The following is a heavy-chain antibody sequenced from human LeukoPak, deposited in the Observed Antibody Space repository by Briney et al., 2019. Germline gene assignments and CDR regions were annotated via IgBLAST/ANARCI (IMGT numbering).Heavy chain of an antibody. CDR3: AREPPRLPHHVEEEYFDY. Sequence: ASVKVSCKASGYTFTSYGISWVRQAPGQGLEWMGWISAYNGNTNYAQKLQGRVTMTTDTSTSTAYMELRSLRSEDTAVYYCAREPPRLPHHVEEEYFDYWGQGTLVTVSS. CDR1: GYTFTSYG. V-gene: IGHV1-18*01. CDR2: ISAYNGNT. J-gene: IGHJ4*02. D-gene: IGHD5/OR15-5a*01.